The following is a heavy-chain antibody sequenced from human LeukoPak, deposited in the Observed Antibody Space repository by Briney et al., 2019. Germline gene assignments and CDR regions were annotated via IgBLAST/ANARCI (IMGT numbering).Heavy chain of an antibody. J-gene: IGHJ3*02. CDR2: INNDGSST. V-gene: IGHV3-74*01. Sequence: GGSLRLSCAASGFTFSSYWMHWVRHAPGKGLVWVSRINNDGSSTSYADSVKGRFTISRDNAKNTLYLQMNNLRAEDTAVYYCARVDYYDSSGPDAFDIWGQGTMVTVSS. CDR3: ARVDYYDSSGPDAFDI. CDR1: GFTFSSYW. D-gene: IGHD3-22*01.